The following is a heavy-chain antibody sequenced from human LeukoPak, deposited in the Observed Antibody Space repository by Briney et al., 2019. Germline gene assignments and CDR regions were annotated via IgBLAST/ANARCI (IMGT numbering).Heavy chain of an antibody. CDR3: ARSLVVVVAASWFDP. Sequence: SETLSLTCAVYGGSFSGYYGGWIRQPPGKGLEWIGEINHSGSTNYNPSLKSRVTISVDTSNPQFSLKLSSVTAADTAVYYCARSLVVVVAASWFDPWGQGTLVTVSS. J-gene: IGHJ5*02. D-gene: IGHD2-15*01. CDR2: INHSGST. CDR1: GGSFSGYY. V-gene: IGHV4-34*01.